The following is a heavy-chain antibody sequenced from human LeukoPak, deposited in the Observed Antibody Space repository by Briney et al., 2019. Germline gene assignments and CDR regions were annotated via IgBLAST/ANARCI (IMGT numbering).Heavy chain of an antibody. Sequence: PGGSLRLSCAASGFTFSSYGMHWVRQAPGKGLEWVAFVRYDGSNKYYADSAKGRFTISRDNSKNTLYLQMNSLRAEDTAVYYCAKDPHSMIVVRGGDYWGQGTLVTVSS. CDR3: AKDPHSMIVVRGGDY. CDR1: GFTFSSYG. D-gene: IGHD3-22*01. CDR2: VRYDGSNK. V-gene: IGHV3-30*02. J-gene: IGHJ4*02.